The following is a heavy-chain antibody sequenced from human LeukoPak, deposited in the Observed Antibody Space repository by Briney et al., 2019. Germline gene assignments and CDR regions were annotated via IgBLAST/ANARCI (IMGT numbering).Heavy chain of an antibody. CDR3: ATTLITMVRGVMVPNWFDP. CDR2: FDPEDGET. D-gene: IGHD3-10*01. CDR1: GYTLTELS. V-gene: IGHV1-24*01. J-gene: IGHJ5*02. Sequence: ASVKVSCKVSGYTLTELSMHWVRQAPGKGLEWMGGFDPEDGETIYAQKFQGRVTMTEDTSTDTAYMELSSLRSEDTAVYYCATTLITMVRGVMVPNWFDPWGQGTLVTVSS.